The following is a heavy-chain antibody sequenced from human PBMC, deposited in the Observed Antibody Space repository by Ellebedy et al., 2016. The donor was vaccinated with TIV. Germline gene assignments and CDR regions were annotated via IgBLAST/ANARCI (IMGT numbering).Heavy chain of an antibody. J-gene: IGHJ4*02. D-gene: IGHD3-10*01. CDR1: GVTFSSYA. V-gene: IGHV3-23*01. CDR2: ISGSGVST. CDR3: AKFWAYVGVGGY. Sequence: PGGSLRLSCAASGVTFSSYAMSWVRQAPGKGLEWVSAISGSGVSTYYADSVKGRFTISRDNSKNTLYLQMNSLRAGDTAVYYCAKFWAYVGVGGYWGQGTLVTVSS.